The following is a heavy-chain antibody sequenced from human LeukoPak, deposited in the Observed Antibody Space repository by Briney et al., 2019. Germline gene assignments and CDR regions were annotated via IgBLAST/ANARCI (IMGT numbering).Heavy chain of an antibody. CDR3: VRGSRVYCGGDCYYY. D-gene: IGHD2-21*02. V-gene: IGHV4-34*01. CDR2: INPSGST. CDR1: GGSFSGYY. J-gene: IGHJ4*02. Sequence: SETLSLTCTVFGGSFSGYYWSWIRQPPDNGLEWIGEINPSGSTNYNPSLKTRVTISTDTSKHHFSLNLNSVTAADTGVYYCVRGSRVYCGGDCYYYWGQGTLVTVSS.